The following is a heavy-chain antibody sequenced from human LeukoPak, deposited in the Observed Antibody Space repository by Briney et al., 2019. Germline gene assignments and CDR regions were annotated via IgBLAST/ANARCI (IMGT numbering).Heavy chain of an antibody. V-gene: IGHV3-48*03. CDR2: ISSSGNTI. J-gene: IGHJ4*02. Sequence: GGSLRLSCAASGFTFSTYEMNWVRQAPGKGLEWVSYISSSGNTIYYADSLKGRFTISRDNSKNTLYLQMSSLRSEDTAVYYCVKNGVYTSGWYGGYFDYWGQGTLVTVSS. CDR3: VKNGVYTSGWYGGYFDY. CDR1: GFTFSTYE. D-gene: IGHD6-19*01.